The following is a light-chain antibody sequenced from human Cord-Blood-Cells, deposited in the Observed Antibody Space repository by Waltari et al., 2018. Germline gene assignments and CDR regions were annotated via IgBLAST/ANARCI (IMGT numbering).Light chain of an antibody. CDR2: GAS. J-gene: IGKJ2*01. Sequence: EIVLTQSPGTLSLSPGERATLSCSASQSVSSSYLAWYQQKPDQAPRLLIYGASSRATGIPDRFSCSGSGTDFTLTISRLEPEDFAVYYCQQYGSSLYTFGQGTKLEIK. CDR3: QQYGSSLYT. CDR1: QSVSSSY. V-gene: IGKV3-20*01.